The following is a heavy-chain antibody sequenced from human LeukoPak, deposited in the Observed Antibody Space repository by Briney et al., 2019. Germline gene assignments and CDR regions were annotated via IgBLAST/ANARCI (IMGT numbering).Heavy chain of an antibody. CDR3: ARSRGYSNYFDY. CDR1: GGSFSGYY. CDR2: INHSGST. J-gene: IGHJ4*02. D-gene: IGHD5-18*01. V-gene: IGHV4-34*01. Sequence: SGTLSLTCAVYGGSFSGYYWSWIRQPPGKGLEWIGEINHSGSTNYNPSLKSRVTISVDTSKNQFSLKLSSVTAADTAVYYCARSRGYSNYFDYWGQGTLVTVSS.